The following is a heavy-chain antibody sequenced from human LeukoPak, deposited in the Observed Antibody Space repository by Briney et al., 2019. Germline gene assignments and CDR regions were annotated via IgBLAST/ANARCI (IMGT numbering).Heavy chain of an antibody. CDR3: ARYRVTMVRGVISEYNWFDP. V-gene: IGHV4-59*01. Sequence: PSETLSLTCTVSGGSISSYYWSWIRQPPGKGLEWIGYIHYSGSTNYNPSLKSRVTISVDTSKNQFSLKLSSVTAADTAVYYCARYRVTMVRGVISEYNWFDPWGQGTLVTVSS. D-gene: IGHD3-10*01. CDR2: IHYSGST. CDR1: GGSISSYY. J-gene: IGHJ5*02.